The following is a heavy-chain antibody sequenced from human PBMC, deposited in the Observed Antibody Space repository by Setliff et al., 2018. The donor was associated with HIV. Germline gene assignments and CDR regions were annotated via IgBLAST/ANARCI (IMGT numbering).Heavy chain of an antibody. V-gene: IGHV3-23*01. D-gene: IGHD6-13*01. CDR1: GFTFRNYA. J-gene: IGHJ5*02. Sequence: PGGSLRLSCEASGFTFRNYAMTWVRQAPGRGLEWVSAMSGVDGSTYYADSVKGRFTVSRDNSKNTLYLQMNSLSAEDTAVYYCAREAGGAAAGRTNWFDPWGQGTLVTVSS. CDR2: MSGVDGST. CDR3: AREAGGAAAGRTNWFDP.